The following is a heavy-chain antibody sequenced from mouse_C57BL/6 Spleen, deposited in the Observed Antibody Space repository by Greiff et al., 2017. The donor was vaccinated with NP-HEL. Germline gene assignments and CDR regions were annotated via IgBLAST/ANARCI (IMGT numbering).Heavy chain of an antibody. Sequence: EVNLVESGGGLVKPGGSLKLSCAASGFTFSDYGMHWVRQAPEKGLEWVAYICSGGSTIYYADTVKGRFTISRDNAKNTRFLQMTSLRSEDTAMYYCARPGDYGLGFAYWGQGTLVTVSA. CDR3: ARPGDYGLGFAY. D-gene: IGHD2-4*01. CDR1: GFTFSDYG. CDR2: ICSGGSTI. J-gene: IGHJ3*01. V-gene: IGHV5-17*01.